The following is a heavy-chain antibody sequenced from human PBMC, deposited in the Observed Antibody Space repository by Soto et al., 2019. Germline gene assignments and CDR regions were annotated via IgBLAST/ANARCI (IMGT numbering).Heavy chain of an antibody. CDR2: IDYNGVT. D-gene: IGHD2-15*01. V-gene: IGHV4-39*01. Sequence: LSLTCTVSGGSIYRSGYYWGWIRQPPGRGLEWIGNIDYNGVTYSNPSLKSRVTISRDTSKNQFSLKLTSVTAADTALYYCGKVLVGATGHTDSDSWGPGTLVTVSS. CDR1: GGSIYRSGYY. J-gene: IGHJ4*02. CDR3: GKVLVGATGHTDSDS.